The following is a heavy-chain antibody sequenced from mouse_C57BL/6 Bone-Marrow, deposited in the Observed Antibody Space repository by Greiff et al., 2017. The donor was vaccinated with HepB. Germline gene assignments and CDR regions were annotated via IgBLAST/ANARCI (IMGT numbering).Heavy chain of an antibody. CDR1: GYTFTDYY. CDR2: INPYNGGT. CDR3: ASGGLRFDY. D-gene: IGHD3-3*01. Sequence: DVQLQESGPVLVKPGASVKMSCKASGYTFTDYYMNWVKQSHGKSLEWIGVINPYNGGTSYNQKFKGKATLTVDKSSSTAYMELNSLTSEDSAVYYCASGGLRFDYWGQGTTLTVSS. J-gene: IGHJ2*01. V-gene: IGHV1-19*01.